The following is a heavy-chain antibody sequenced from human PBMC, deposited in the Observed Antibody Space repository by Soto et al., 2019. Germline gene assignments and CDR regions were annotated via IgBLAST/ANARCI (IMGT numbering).Heavy chain of an antibody. J-gene: IGHJ5*02. CDR1: GGSISSSSYY. CDR2: IYYSGST. D-gene: IGHD2-2*01. CDR3: ARHRDIVVVPAATMWFDP. V-gene: IGHV4-39*01. Sequence: QLQLQESGPGLVKPSETLSLTCTVSGGSISSSSYYWGWIRQPPGKGLEWIGSIYYSGSTYYNPSLKSRVTISVDTSKNQCSLKLSSVTAADTAVYYCARHRDIVVVPAATMWFDPWGQGTLVTVSS.